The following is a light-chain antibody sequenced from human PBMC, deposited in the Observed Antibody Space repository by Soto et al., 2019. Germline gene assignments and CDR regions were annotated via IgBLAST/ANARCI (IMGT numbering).Light chain of an antibody. Sequence: EIVLTQSPATLSLSPGERATLSCRASRSVSSYLAWYQQKPGQAPRLLIYDASNRATGIPARFSGSGSGTDFTLTISSLEPEDFAVYYCQQRSSYKTFGQGTKVDIK. CDR3: QQRSSYKT. J-gene: IGKJ1*01. CDR1: RSVSSY. CDR2: DAS. V-gene: IGKV3-11*01.